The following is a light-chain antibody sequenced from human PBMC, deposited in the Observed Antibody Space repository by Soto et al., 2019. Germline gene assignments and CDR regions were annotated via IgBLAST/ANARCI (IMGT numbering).Light chain of an antibody. J-gene: IGKJ2*01. Sequence: EIVLTQSPGTLSLSPGERATLSCRASQSVSSSYLAWYQQKPGLAPRLLIFGASSRATGIADRFSGSGSGTDFTLTISRLEPEDFAVYYCQQYGSSPYTFGQGTKLEMK. CDR2: GAS. CDR3: QQYGSSPYT. CDR1: QSVSSSY. V-gene: IGKV3-20*01.